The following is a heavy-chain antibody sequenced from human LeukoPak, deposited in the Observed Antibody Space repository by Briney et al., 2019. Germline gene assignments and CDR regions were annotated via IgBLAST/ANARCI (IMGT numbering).Heavy chain of an antibody. Sequence: SETLSLTCTVPGGSISSYYWSWIRQPPGKGLEWIGYIYYSGSTNYNPSLKSRVTISVDTSKNQFSLKLSSVTAADTAVYYCARASVWGSYRYSRFYFQHWGQGTLVTVSS. V-gene: IGHV4-59*01. CDR2: IYYSGST. CDR1: GGSISSYY. J-gene: IGHJ1*01. D-gene: IGHD3-16*02. CDR3: ARASVWGSYRYSRFYFQH.